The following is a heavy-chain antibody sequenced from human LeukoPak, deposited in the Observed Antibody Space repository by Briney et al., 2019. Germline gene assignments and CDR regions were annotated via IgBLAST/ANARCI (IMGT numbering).Heavy chain of an antibody. V-gene: IGHV3-74*01. CDR3: AREGGDGHQLVRGRPYYYYGMDV. Sequence: GGSLRLPCAASGFTFSNYWMHWVRQAPGKGLVWVSRTDSDGSSTTYADSVKGRFSISRDNAKNTLYLQMNSLRAEDTAVYYCAREGGDGHQLVRGRPYYYYGMDVWGQGTTVTVSS. CDR1: GFTFSNYW. D-gene: IGHD6-13*01. CDR2: TDSDGSST. J-gene: IGHJ6*02.